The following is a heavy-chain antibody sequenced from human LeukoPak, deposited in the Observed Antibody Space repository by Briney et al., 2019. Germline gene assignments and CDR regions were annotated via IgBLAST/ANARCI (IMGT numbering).Heavy chain of an antibody. CDR1: GGSISSYY. D-gene: IGHD3-3*01. CDR3: ARGRDDFWSGYVKYYFDY. J-gene: IGHJ4*02. CDR2: IHYSGST. Sequence: TSETLSLTCTVSGGSISSYYWSWIRQPPGKGLEWIGYIHYSGSTNYNPSLKSRVTISVDTSKNQFSLKLSSVTAADTAVYYCARGRDDFWSGYVKYYFDYWGQGTLVTVSS. V-gene: IGHV4-59*12.